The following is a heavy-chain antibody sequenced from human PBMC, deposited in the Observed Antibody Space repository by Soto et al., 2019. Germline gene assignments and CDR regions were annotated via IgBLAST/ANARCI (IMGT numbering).Heavy chain of an antibody. Sequence: GESLKISCKGSGYSFTSYWISWVRQMPGKGLEWMGRIDPSDSYTNYSPSFQGHVTISADKSISTAYLQWSSLKASDTAMYYCARHGVYSSSWDNWFDPWGQGILVTVSS. J-gene: IGHJ5*02. CDR1: GYSFTSYW. D-gene: IGHD6-13*01. CDR2: IDPSDSYT. CDR3: ARHGVYSSSWDNWFDP. V-gene: IGHV5-10-1*01.